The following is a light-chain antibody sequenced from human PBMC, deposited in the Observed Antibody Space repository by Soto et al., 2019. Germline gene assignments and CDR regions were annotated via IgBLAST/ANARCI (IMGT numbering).Light chain of an antibody. CDR2: GAS. V-gene: IGKV3-15*01. J-gene: IGKJ5*01. CDR1: QSVSSN. CDR3: QQYNNWIT. Sequence: EIVMKHSPATLSVSPWEGAALSCRASQSVSSNLAWYQQKPGQAPRLLIYGASTRATGIPARFSGSGSGTEFTLTISSLQSEDFAVYYCQQYNNWITFGQGTRLEIK.